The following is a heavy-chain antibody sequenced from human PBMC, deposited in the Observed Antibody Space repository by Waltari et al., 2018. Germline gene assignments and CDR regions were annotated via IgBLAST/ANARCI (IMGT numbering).Heavy chain of an antibody. V-gene: IGHV1-2*02. D-gene: IGHD3-16*02. CDR3: ARVIREVIPTSAFGF. CDR2: INPNSGGT. Sequence: QVQLVQSGAEVKKPGASVKVSCKASGYTFTGYYMHWVRQAPGQGLEWMGGINPNSGGTNYAQKFQGRVTMTRDTSISTAYMELSRLRSDDTAVYYCARVIREVIPTSAFGFWGQGTLVTVSS. J-gene: IGHJ3*01. CDR1: GYTFTGYY.